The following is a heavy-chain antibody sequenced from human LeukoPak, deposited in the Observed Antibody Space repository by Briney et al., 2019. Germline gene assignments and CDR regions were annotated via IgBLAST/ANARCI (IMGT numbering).Heavy chain of an antibody. Sequence: GGSLRLSCAASGFTFSSYGMHWVRQAPGKGLEWVAVISYDGSNKYYADSVKGRFTISRDNPKNTLYLQMNSLRAEDTAVYYCAKLEGVATRYSEPVFDYWGQGTLVTVSS. D-gene: IGHD5-12*01. V-gene: IGHV3-30*18. CDR2: ISYDGSNK. J-gene: IGHJ4*02. CDR1: GFTFSSYG. CDR3: AKLEGVATRYSEPVFDY.